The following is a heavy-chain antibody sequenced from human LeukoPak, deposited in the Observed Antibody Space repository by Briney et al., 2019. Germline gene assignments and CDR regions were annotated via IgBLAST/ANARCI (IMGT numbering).Heavy chain of an antibody. CDR3: ARERGSRGLRDAFDI. CDR2: ISYNGRM. D-gene: IGHD5-12*01. Sequence: SETLSLTCSVSGASVTSYYWNWLRQRPGMGLEWIGYISYNGRMDYGPTLKSRVTISLDTSKNQFSLKLSSVTAADTAVYYCARERGSRGLRDAFDIWGQGTMVTASS. J-gene: IGHJ3*02. CDR1: GASVTSYY. V-gene: IGHV4-59*02.